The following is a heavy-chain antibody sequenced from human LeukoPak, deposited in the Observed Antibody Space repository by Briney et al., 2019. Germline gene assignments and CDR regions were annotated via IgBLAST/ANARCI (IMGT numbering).Heavy chain of an antibody. V-gene: IGHV3-23*01. Sequence: GGSLRLSCAASGFTFSGYAMSWVRQAPGKGLEWVSAIGIRGDTHYSGSVKGRFTISRENAESSLYLQMNSLRAEDTAVYYCAKDSRGYTYYYDSSGYYSDYWGQGTLVTVSS. J-gene: IGHJ4*02. CDR1: GFTFSGYA. CDR3: AKDSRGYTYYYDSSGYYSDY. D-gene: IGHD3-22*01. CDR2: IGIRGDT.